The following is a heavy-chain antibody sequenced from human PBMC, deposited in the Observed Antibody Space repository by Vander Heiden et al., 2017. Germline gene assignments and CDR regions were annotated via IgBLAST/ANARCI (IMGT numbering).Heavy chain of an antibody. V-gene: IGHV1-18*01. J-gene: IGHJ5*02. CDR3: ARDPKDIVLMVGDNWFDP. Sequence: QVQLVQSGAEVKKPGASVKVSCKASGYTFTSYGISWVRQAPGQGLEGMGWISAYNGNTNYAQKLQGRVTMTTDTSTSTAYMELRSLRSDDTAVYYCARDPKDIVLMVGDNWFDPWGQGTLVTVSS. CDR1: GYTFTSYG. CDR2: ISAYNGNT. D-gene: IGHD2-8*01.